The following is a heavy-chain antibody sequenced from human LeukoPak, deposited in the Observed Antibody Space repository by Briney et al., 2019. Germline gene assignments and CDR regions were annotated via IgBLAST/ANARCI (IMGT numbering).Heavy chain of an antibody. CDR2: ISSSSSYI. D-gene: IGHD3-9*01. J-gene: IGHJ5*02. V-gene: IGHV3-21*01. CDR3: ARTSYYDILTGPIRGWFDP. CDR1: GFTFSNAW. Sequence: GGSLRLSCAASGFTFSNAWMSWVRQAPGKGLEWVSSISSSSSYIYYADSVKGRFTISRDNAKNSLYLQMNSLRAEDTAVYYCARTSYYDILTGPIRGWFDPWGQGTLVTVSS.